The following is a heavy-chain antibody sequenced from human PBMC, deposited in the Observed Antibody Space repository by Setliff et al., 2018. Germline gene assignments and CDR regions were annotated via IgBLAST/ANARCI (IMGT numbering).Heavy chain of an antibody. CDR2: IYYRGGT. CDR1: GGSISSSSYY. Sequence: GTLSLTGTVSGGSISSSSYYWCWIRQPPGKGLGWIGSIYYRGGTYYNPSLKSRVTISVDTSTPQFSLKLSSVTAADTAVYYCARRETYYNFWSGYYAYWGQGTLFTVSS. V-gene: IGHV4-39*07. CDR3: ARRETYYNFWSGYYAY. J-gene: IGHJ4*02. D-gene: IGHD3-3*01.